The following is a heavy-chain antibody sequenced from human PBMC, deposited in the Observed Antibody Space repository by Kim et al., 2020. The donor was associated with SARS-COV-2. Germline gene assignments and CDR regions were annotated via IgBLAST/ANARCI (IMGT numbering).Heavy chain of an antibody. V-gene: IGHV3-53*01. Sequence: RTYDANSVKSRYTKYRDNAKNTLYLQRNRLRAEDTAVYYCARDLSGTFDYWGQGTLVTVSS. CDR3: ARDLSGTFDY. D-gene: IGHD1-7*01. J-gene: IGHJ4*02. CDR2: RT.